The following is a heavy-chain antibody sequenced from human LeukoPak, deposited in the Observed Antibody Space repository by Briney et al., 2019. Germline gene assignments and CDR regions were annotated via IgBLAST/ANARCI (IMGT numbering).Heavy chain of an antibody. V-gene: IGHV3-49*04. D-gene: IGHD3-9*01. CDR2: IRSKAYGGTT. CDR3: TRALVILTELYDY. J-gene: IGHJ4*02. Sequence: SLRLSCAASGFTFSNYWMHWVRQAPGKGLEWVGFIRSKAYGGTTEYAASVKGRFTISRDDSKSIAYLQMNSLKTEDTAVYYCTRALVILTELYDYWGQGTLVTVSS. CDR1: GFTFSNYW.